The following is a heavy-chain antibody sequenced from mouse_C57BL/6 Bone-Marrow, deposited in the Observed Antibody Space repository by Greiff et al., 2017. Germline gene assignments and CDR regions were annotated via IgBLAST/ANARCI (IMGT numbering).Heavy chain of an antibody. Sequence: QVHVKQPGTELVKPGASVKLSCKASGYTFTSYWMHWVKQRPGQGLEWIGNINPSNGGTNYNEKFKSKATLTVDKSSSTAYMQLSSLTSEDSAVYYCARSEHYYGSSYVDYWGQGTTLTVSS. CDR3: ARSEHYYGSSYVDY. J-gene: IGHJ2*01. V-gene: IGHV1-53*01. CDR2: INPSNGGT. CDR1: GYTFTSYW. D-gene: IGHD1-1*01.